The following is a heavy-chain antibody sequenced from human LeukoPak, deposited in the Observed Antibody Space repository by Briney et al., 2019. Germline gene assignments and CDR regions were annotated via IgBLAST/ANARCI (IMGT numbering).Heavy chain of an antibody. V-gene: IGHV3-21*01. D-gene: IGHD1-26*01. J-gene: IGHJ4*02. CDR1: GFTFNSHS. Sequence: GGSLRLSCAASGFTFNSHSMNWVRQAPGKGLEWVSSISTSSSYIYYADSVKGRFTISRDNAKNSLYLQMNSLRTEDTSVYYCARVFNLVGFDYWGQGILLTVSS. CDR3: ARVFNLVGFDY. CDR2: ISTSSSYI.